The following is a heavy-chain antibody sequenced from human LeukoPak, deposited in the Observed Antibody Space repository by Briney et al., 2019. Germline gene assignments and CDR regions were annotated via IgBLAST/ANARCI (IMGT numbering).Heavy chain of an antibody. J-gene: IGHJ6*03. CDR3: ARVLAYCGGDCPYYYYYYMDV. CDR1: GGSISSYY. V-gene: IGHV4-4*07. Sequence: SETLSLTCTVSGGSISSYYWSWIRQPAGKGLEWIGRIYTSGSTNYNPSLRSRVTISVDTSKNQFSLKLSSVTAADTAVYYCARVLAYCGGDCPYYYYYYMDVWGKGTTVTVSS. CDR2: IYTSGST. D-gene: IGHD2-21*01.